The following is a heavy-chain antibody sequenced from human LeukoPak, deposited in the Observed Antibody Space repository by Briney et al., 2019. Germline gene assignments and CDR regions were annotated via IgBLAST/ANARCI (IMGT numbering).Heavy chain of an antibody. Sequence: GGSLRLSCAASGFTFDDYAMHWVRQAPGKGLEWVAGISWNRGTIGYADSVKGRFTISRDNAKNSLYLQMNSLRAEDTALYYCAKVSNSFDYWGQGTLVTVSS. V-gene: IGHV3-9*01. CDR3: AKVSNSFDY. D-gene: IGHD2/OR15-2a*01. CDR1: GFTFDDYA. CDR2: ISWNRGTI. J-gene: IGHJ4*02.